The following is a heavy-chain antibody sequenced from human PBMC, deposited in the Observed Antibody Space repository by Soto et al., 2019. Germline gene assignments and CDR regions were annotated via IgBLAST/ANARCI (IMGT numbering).Heavy chain of an antibody. Sequence: GGSLRLSCAASGFTFSSYAMHWVRQAPGKGLEWVAVISYDGSNKYYADPVKGRFTISRDNSKNTLYLQMNSLRAEDTAVYYCARGNNYYDSSGSHWGQGTLVTVSS. V-gene: IGHV3-30-3*01. CDR3: ARGNNYYDSSGSH. CDR1: GFTFSSYA. D-gene: IGHD3-22*01. CDR2: ISYDGSNK. J-gene: IGHJ4*02.